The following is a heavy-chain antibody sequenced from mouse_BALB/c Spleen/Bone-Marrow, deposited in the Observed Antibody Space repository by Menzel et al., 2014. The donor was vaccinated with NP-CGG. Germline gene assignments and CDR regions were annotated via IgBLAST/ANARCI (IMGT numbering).Heavy chain of an antibody. CDR2: INPHSSTI. CDR3: AGLHYYGFFAY. Sequence: EVKLQESGGGLVQPGGSLKLSCAASGFDFSRYWMSWVRQAPGKGLEWIGEINPHSSTINYTPSLKDKFIISRDNAKNTLYLQMSKVISEDTALYYCAGLHYYGFFAYWGQGTLVTVSA. CDR1: GFDFSRYW. V-gene: IGHV4-1*02. J-gene: IGHJ3*01. D-gene: IGHD1-2*01.